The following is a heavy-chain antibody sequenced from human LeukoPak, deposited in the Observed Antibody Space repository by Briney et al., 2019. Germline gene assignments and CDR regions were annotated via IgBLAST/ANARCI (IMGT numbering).Heavy chain of an antibody. CDR3: ARQLGGGDDLNYGMDV. Sequence: GESLKISCKGSGYSFTSYWIGWVRRMPGKGLEWMGIIYPGDSDTRYSPSFQGQVTISADKSISTAYLQWSSLKASDTAMYYCARQLGGGDDLNYGMDVWGQGTTVTVSS. J-gene: IGHJ6*02. V-gene: IGHV5-51*01. D-gene: IGHD2-21*02. CDR1: GYSFTSYW. CDR2: IYPGDSDT.